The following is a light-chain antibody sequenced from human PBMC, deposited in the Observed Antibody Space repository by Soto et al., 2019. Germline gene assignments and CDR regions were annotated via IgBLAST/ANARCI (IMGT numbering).Light chain of an antibody. V-gene: IGLV2-14*01. Sequence: QSALTQPASVSGSPGQSITISCTGTSSDVGGSNYVSWYQQHPAKAPKIMIYEVSNRTSGVSHRFSGSKSGNTASLTISWLQAEDGADYYFFSYTTSSTLVFGGGTKLTVL. CDR3: FSYTTSSTLV. CDR2: EVS. J-gene: IGLJ3*02. CDR1: SSDVGGSNY.